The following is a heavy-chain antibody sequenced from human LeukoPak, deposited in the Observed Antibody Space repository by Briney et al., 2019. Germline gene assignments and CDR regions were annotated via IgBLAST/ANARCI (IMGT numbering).Heavy chain of an antibody. CDR2: IYYSGST. CDR1: GGSISSYY. J-gene: IGHJ4*02. CDR3: ARMGATDVYFDY. V-gene: IGHV4-59*01. D-gene: IGHD1-26*01. Sequence: SETLSLTCTVSGGSISSYYWSWIRQPPGKGLEWIGYIYYSGSTYYNPSLKSRVTISVDTSKNQFSLKLSSVTAADTAVYYCARMGATDVYFDYWGQGTLVTVSS.